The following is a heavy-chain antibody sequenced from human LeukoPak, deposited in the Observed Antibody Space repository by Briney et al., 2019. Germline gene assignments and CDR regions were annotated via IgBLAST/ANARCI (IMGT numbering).Heavy chain of an antibody. V-gene: IGHV4-59*08. J-gene: IGHJ4*02. D-gene: IGHD4-23*01. CDR1: GGSISSYY. Sequence: SETLSLTCTVSGGSISSYYWSWIRQPPGTGLEWIGYIYYSGSTNYNPSLKSRVTISVDTSKNQFSLKLSSVTAADTAVYYCARHDGGQTLFDYWGQGTLVTVSS. CDR2: IYYSGST. CDR3: ARHDGGQTLFDY.